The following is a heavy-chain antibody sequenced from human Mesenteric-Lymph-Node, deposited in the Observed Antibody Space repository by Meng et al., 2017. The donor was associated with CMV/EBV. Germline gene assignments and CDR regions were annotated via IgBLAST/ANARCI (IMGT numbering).Heavy chain of an antibody. J-gene: IGHJ6*02. CDR3: ARGLTYYDFWSGYYNIDYYGMDV. D-gene: IGHD3-3*01. V-gene: IGHV3-21*01. CDR2: ISSSSSYI. CDR1: GFTFSSYS. Sequence: GESLKISCAASGFTFSSYSMNWVRQAPGKGLEWVSSISSSSSYIYYADSVKGRFTISRDNAKNSLYLQMNSLRAEDTAVYYCARGLTYYDFWSGYYNIDYYGMDVWGQGTTVPSP.